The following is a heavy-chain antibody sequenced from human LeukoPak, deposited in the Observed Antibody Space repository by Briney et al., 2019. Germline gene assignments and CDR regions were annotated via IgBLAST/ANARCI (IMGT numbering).Heavy chain of an antibody. D-gene: IGHD3-22*01. CDR2: IIPIFGTA. CDR3: ANSESSSGYYYNY. Sequence: SVKVSCKASGGTFSSYAISWVRQAPGQGLEWMGGIIPIFGTANYAQKFQGRVTITTDESTSTAYMELSSLRSEDTAVYYCANSESSSGYYYNYWGQGTLVTVSS. CDR1: GGTFSSYA. J-gene: IGHJ4*02. V-gene: IGHV1-69*05.